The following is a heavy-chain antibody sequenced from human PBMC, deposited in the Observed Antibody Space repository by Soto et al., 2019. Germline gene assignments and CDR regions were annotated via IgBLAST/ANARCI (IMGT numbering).Heavy chain of an antibody. Sequence: LRLSCAASGFTFSSYAMHWVRQAPGKGLEWVAVISYDGSNKYYADSVKGRFTISRDNSKNTLYLQMDSLRAEDTAVYYCARAVSGSPLEPFDSWGQGTLVTVSS. CDR3: ARAVSGSPLEPFDS. CDR2: ISYDGSNK. V-gene: IGHV3-30-3*01. CDR1: GFTFSSYA. J-gene: IGHJ4*02. D-gene: IGHD1-26*01.